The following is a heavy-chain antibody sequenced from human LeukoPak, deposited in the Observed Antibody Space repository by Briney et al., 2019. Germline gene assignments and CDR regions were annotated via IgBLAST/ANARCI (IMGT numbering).Heavy chain of an antibody. D-gene: IGHD1-26*01. J-gene: IGHJ4*02. V-gene: IGHV4-59*11. CDR1: GGSISSHY. CDR3: ARGTYPVGY. Sequence: PSETLSLTCTVSGGSISSHYWSWIRQPPGKGLEWIGYIYYSGSTNYNPSLKSRVTISVDTSKNQFSLRLSSVTAADTAVYYCARGTYPVGYWGQGTLVTVSS. CDR2: IYYSGST.